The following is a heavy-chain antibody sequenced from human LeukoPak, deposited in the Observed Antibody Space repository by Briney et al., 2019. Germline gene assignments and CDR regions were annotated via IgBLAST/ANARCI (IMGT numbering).Heavy chain of an antibody. CDR1: GYTFIGYY. Sequence: VASVKVSCKASGYTFIGYYMHWVRQAPGQGLEWMGWINPDSGGTNYAQKLQGRVTMTIYTSTSTAYMELRSLRSDDTAVYYCARGLRAFDWHYNWFDPWGQGTLVTVSS. V-gene: IGHV1-2*02. CDR2: INPDSGGT. J-gene: IGHJ5*02. D-gene: IGHD3-9*01. CDR3: ARGLRAFDWHYNWFDP.